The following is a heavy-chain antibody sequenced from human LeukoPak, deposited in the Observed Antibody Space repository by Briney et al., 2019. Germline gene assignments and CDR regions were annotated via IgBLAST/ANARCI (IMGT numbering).Heavy chain of an antibody. CDR3: AKDLVVAGTVDY. D-gene: IGHD6-19*01. Sequence: GGSLRLSCAASGFTFSSYWMHWVRQAPGKGLEWVSGISGSGGSTYYVDSVKGRFTISRDNSKNTLYLQMNSLRAEDTAVYFCAKDLVVAGTVDYWGQGTLVTVSS. CDR2: ISGSGGST. J-gene: IGHJ4*02. CDR1: GFTFSSYW. V-gene: IGHV3-23*01.